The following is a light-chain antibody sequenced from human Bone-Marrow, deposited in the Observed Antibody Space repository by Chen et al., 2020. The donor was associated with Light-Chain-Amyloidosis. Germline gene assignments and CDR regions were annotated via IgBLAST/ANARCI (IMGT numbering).Light chain of an antibody. Sequence: SYVLTQPSSVSVAPGQTATIACGGNNIGSTSVHWYQQTPGQAPLLVVYDDSDRPSGIPERLSGSKSGNTASLTISGLQAEDEADYYCSSYTGATDNFVFGTGTKVTVL. V-gene: IGLV3-21*02. CDR3: SSYTGATDNFV. CDR2: DDS. J-gene: IGLJ1*01. CDR1: NIGSTS.